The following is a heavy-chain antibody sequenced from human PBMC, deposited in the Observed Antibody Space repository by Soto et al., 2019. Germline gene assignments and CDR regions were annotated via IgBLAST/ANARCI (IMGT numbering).Heavy chain of an antibody. CDR2: ISGSGGST. Sequence: PGGSLRLSCAASGFTFSSYAMSWVRQAPGKGLEWVSAISGSGGSTYYADSVKGRFTISRDNSKNTLYLQMNSLRAEDTAVYYCAKGPRWFGELTPFDPWGQGTLVTVSS. V-gene: IGHV3-23*01. J-gene: IGHJ5*02. D-gene: IGHD3-10*01. CDR3: AKGPRWFGELTPFDP. CDR1: GFTFSSYA.